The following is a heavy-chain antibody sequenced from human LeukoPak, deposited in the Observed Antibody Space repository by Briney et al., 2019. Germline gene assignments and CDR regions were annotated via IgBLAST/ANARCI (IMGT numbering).Heavy chain of an antibody. CDR1: GGSISSYY. D-gene: IGHD3-22*01. Sequence: SETLSLTCTVSGGSISSYYWSWIRQPPGKGLEWIGYIYYSGSTNYNPSLKSRVTISVDTSKNQFSLKLSSVTAADTAVYYCARDLAMIAAFDPWGQGTLVTVSS. CDR3: ARDLAMIAAFDP. V-gene: IGHV4-59*12. CDR2: IYYSGST. J-gene: IGHJ5*02.